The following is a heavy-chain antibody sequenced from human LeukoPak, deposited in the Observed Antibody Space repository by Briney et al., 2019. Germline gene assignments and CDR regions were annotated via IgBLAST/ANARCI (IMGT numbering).Heavy chain of an antibody. D-gene: IGHD3-22*01. CDR1: GGTFSSYA. J-gene: IGHJ4*02. CDR3: ARVPLPGSGYPDY. V-gene: IGHV1-69*06. CDR2: IIPIFGTA. Sequence: SVKVSCKASGGTFSSYAISWVRQAPGQGLEWMGRIIPIFGTANYAQKFQGRVTITADKSTSTAYMELSSLRSEDTAVYYCARVPLPGSGYPDYWGQGTLVTVSS.